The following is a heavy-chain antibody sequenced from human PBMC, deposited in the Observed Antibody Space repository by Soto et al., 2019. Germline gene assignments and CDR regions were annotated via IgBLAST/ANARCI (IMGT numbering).Heavy chain of an antibody. CDR2: ISSSSSTI. CDR1: GFTFSSYS. Sequence: GGSLRLSCAASGFTFSSYSMNWVRQAPGKGLEWVSYISSSSSTIYYADSVKGRFTISRDNAKNSLYLQMNSLRDEDTAVYYCARDYKPDYDILTGYSYDAFDIWGQGTMVTVSS. V-gene: IGHV3-48*02. J-gene: IGHJ3*02. CDR3: ARDYKPDYDILTGYSYDAFDI. D-gene: IGHD3-9*01.